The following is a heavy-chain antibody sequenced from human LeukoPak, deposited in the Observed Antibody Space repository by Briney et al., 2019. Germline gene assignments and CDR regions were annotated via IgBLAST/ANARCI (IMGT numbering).Heavy chain of an antibody. D-gene: IGHD3-22*01. CDR1: GGSFSGYY. V-gene: IGHV4-34*01. Sequence: SETLSLTCAVYGGSFSGYYWSWIRQPPGKGLEWIGEINHSGSTNYNPSLKSRVTISVDTSKNQFSLKLSSVTAADTAVYYCARHQGIDYDSSGYYFDYWGQGTLVTVSS. J-gene: IGHJ4*02. CDR3: ARHQGIDYDSSGYYFDY. CDR2: INHSGST.